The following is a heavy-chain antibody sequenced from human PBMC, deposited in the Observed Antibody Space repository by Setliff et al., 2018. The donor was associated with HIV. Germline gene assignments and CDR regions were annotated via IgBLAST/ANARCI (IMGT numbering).Heavy chain of an antibody. D-gene: IGHD2-15*01. CDR3: ARVGSYWTQFDY. CDR2: IIPIFGTA. Sequence: SVKVSCKASGGTFSSYAISWVRQAPGQGLEWMGGIIPIFGTANYAQKFQGRVTITTDESTSTAYMELSSLRSEDTAVYYCARVGSYWTQFDYWGQGTLVTSPQ. V-gene: IGHV1-69*05. J-gene: IGHJ4*01. CDR1: GGTFSSYA.